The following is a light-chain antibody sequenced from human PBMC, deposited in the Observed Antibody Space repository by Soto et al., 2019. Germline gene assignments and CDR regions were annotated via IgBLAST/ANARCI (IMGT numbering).Light chain of an antibody. CDR1: QSVSSNY. Sequence: IVLTQSPGTLSLSPGDRATLSCRASQSVSSNYLGWYQQKPGQAPRLLLYGASSRAIGIPDRFSGSGSGTDFTLTISRLEPEDFAVYYCQQYDTSPPLTCGGGTKVEIK. CDR2: GAS. J-gene: IGKJ4*01. V-gene: IGKV3-20*01. CDR3: QQYDTSPPLT.